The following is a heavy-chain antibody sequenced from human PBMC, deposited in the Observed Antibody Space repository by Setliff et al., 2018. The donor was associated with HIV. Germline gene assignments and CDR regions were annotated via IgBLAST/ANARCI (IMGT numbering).Heavy chain of an antibody. V-gene: IGHV3-23*01. Sequence: LRLSCAASGFSLKNYAMRWVRQAPGKGLEWVSAILSTGERTFYADSVKGRFTISRDNSKNTVYLQMNSLRAEDTAEYYCAKELAASGLGYFDSWGRGILVTVSS. J-gene: IGHJ4*02. CDR3: AKELAASGLGYFDS. CDR1: GFSLKNYA. D-gene: IGHD3-22*01. CDR2: ILSTGERT.